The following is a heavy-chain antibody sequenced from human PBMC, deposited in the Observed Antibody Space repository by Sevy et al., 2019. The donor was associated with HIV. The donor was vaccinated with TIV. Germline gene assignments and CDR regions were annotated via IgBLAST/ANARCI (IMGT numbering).Heavy chain of an antibody. CDR1: GGSISSYY. J-gene: IGHJ6*03. Sequence: LSLTCTVSGGSISSYYWSRIRQPPGKGLEWIGYIYYSGSTNYNPSLKSRVTISVDTSKNQFSLKLSSVTAADTAVYYCARNVHGYRCYAAAYYYYYMDVWGKGTTVTVSS. D-gene: IGHD5-12*01. CDR2: IYYSGST. CDR3: ARNVHGYRCYAAAYYYYYMDV. V-gene: IGHV4-59*08.